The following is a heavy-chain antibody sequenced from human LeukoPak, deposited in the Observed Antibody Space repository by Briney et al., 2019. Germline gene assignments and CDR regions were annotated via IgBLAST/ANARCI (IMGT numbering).Heavy chain of an antibody. CDR2: IIPILGIA. V-gene: IGHV1-69*04. Sequence: GASVKVSCKASGGTFSSYGISWVRQAPGQGLEWMGRIIPILGIANYAQKFQGRVTITADKSTSTAHMELSSLRSEDTAVYYCARDYVDTAMVRYGGYYGMDVWGQGTTVTVSS. J-gene: IGHJ6*02. CDR3: ARDYVDTAMVRYGGYYGMDV. CDR1: GGTFSSYG. D-gene: IGHD5-18*01.